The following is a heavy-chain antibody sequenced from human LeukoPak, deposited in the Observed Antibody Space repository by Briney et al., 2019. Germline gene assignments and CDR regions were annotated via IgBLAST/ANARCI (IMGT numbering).Heavy chain of an antibody. CDR3: ASGSGSYRTPYYYMDV. CDR1: GFSVSSNY. V-gene: IGHV3-53*01. CDR2: IYSGGST. J-gene: IGHJ6*03. D-gene: IGHD3-10*01. Sequence: GGSLRLSCAASGFSVSSNYMSWVRQAPGKGLEWVSVIYSGGSTYYADSVKGRFTISRDNSKNTLYLQMNSLRAEDTAVYYCASGSGSYRTPYYYMDVWGTGTTVTVSS.